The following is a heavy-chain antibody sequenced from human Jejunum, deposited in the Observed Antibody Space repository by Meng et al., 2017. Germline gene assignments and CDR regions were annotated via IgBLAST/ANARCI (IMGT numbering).Heavy chain of an antibody. V-gene: IGHV3-23*01. Sequence: GESLRLSCAASGFTFSSYAMSWVRQAPGRGLEWVSSIRGSNTGADYADFVKGRFTISRDNSKNTLYLQMHSLGAEDAAVYYGGREPNGNWFGTFDMWGQGTLVTVSS. CDR1: GFTFSSYA. CDR2: IRGSNTGA. CDR3: GREPNGNWFGTFDM. J-gene: IGHJ4*02. D-gene: IGHD1-20*01.